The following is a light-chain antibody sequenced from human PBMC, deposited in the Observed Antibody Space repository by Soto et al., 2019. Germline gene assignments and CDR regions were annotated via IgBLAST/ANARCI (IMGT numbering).Light chain of an antibody. J-gene: IGKJ1*01. Sequence: DVEMTQSPSTLSASVGDRVTITCRASQSISTWLAWYQQKPGQAPKLLIYDASSLQSGVPSRFSGSGFGTEFTLTIRSLQPDDFATYYCQQYNSYSGTFGQGTKV. CDR3: QQYNSYSGT. CDR2: DAS. CDR1: QSISTW. V-gene: IGKV1-5*01.